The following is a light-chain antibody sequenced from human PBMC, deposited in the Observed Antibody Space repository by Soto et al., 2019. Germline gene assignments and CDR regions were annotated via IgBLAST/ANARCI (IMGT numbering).Light chain of an antibody. Sequence: QSVLTQPPSVSGAPGHRVTISCTGSSSNIGTGYDVHWYQQLPGTAPKLLIYGNSNRPSGVPDRFSGSKSGTSASLAITGLQAEDEADYYCQSYDSSLSGSVFCGGTKLTVL. CDR1: SSNIGTGYD. V-gene: IGLV1-40*01. J-gene: IGLJ2*01. CDR3: QSYDSSLSGSV. CDR2: GNS.